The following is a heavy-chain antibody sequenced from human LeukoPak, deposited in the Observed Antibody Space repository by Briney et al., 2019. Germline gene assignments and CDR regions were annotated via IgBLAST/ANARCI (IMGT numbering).Heavy chain of an antibody. J-gene: IGHJ3*02. D-gene: IGHD7-27*01. Sequence: PGGSLRLSCAASGFTVSSNSMNWVRQAPGKGLEWVSVIYSGGSTYYADSVKGRFTISRDNSKNTLYLHMNSLRVEDTAVYYCARDKLGIEGGAFDIWGQGTMVTVSS. CDR1: GFTVSSNS. CDR2: IYSGGST. V-gene: IGHV3-53*01. CDR3: ARDKLGIEGGAFDI.